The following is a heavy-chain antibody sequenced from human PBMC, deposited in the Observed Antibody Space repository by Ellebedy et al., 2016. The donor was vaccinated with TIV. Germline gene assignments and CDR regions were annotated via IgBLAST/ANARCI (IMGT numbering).Heavy chain of an antibody. V-gene: IGHV3-11*06. J-gene: IGHJ6*02. CDR1: GFTFSDYY. CDR3: ARNYDVWSGYPDMDV. Sequence: GESLKISXAASGFTFSDYYISWLRQAPGTGLEWVARIGSSSHYANYAHSVKGRFTISRDNAKNSLYLQMNSLRAEDTAVYYCARNYDVWSGYPDMDVWGQGTTVTVSS. CDR2: IGSSSHYA. D-gene: IGHD3-3*01.